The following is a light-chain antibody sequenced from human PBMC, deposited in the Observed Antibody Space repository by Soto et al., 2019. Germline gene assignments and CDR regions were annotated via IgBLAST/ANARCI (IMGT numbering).Light chain of an antibody. J-gene: IGKJ3*01. CDR3: QQYNNWPPFT. Sequence: EIVMTQSPATLSVSPGERATLSCRASQSVSSNLAWYQQKPGQAPRLLIYGASTRATGIPARFSGSGSGTEFTLTISSLQSEDFALYYCQQYNNWPPFTFGPGTKVEIK. V-gene: IGKV3-15*01. CDR1: QSVSSN. CDR2: GAS.